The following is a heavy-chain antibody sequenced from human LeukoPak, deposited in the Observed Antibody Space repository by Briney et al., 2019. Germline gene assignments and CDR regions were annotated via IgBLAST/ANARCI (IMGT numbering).Heavy chain of an antibody. D-gene: IGHD6-19*01. CDR2: IGISSNKI. Sequence: GGSLRLSCAASGFTLRSYTMNWVRQAPGKGLEWVSSIGISSNKIYYADSVKGRFIISRDNAKNSVYLQMNSLRAEDTAVYYCARATAVAGYYYYGMDVWGQGTTVTVSS. J-gene: IGHJ6*02. CDR1: GFTLRSYT. V-gene: IGHV3-21*04. CDR3: ARATAVAGYYYYGMDV.